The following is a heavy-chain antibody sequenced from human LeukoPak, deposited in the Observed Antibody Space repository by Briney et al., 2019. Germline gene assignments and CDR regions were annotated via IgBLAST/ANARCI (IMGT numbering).Heavy chain of an antibody. D-gene: IGHD4-17*01. CDR3: ARHRGGYGDLIRHNWFDP. J-gene: IGHJ5*02. V-gene: IGHV5-51*01. Sequence: GESLKISCQGSGYSFTSYWIGWVRQMPGKGLEWMGIIYPGDSDTRYSPSFQGQVTISADKSISTAYLQWSSLKASDTAMYYCARHRGGYGDLIRHNWFDPWGQGTLVTVSS. CDR1: GYSFTSYW. CDR2: IYPGDSDT.